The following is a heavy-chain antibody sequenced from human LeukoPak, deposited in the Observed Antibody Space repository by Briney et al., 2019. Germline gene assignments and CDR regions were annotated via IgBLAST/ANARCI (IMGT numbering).Heavy chain of an antibody. CDR1: GYTFTGYY. CDR3: ARVRSVVGPHDAFDI. CDR2: INPNSGGT. D-gene: IGHD6-19*01. V-gene: IGHV1-2*04. Sequence: GASVKVSCKASGYTFTGYYMHWVRQAPGQGLEWMGWINPNSGGTNYAQKFQGWVTMTRDTSISTAYMELSGLRSDDTAVYYCARVRSVVGPHDAFDIWGQGTMVTVSS. J-gene: IGHJ3*02.